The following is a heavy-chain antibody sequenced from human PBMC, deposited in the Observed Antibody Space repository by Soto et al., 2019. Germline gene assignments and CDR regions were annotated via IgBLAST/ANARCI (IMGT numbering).Heavy chain of an antibody. CDR3: VKATSSGWYGWFDP. J-gene: IGHJ5*02. Sequence: GGSLRLSCAASGFTFSSYAMHWVCQAPGKGLEYVSAISSNGGSTYYADSVKGRFTISRDNSKNTLYLQMSSLRAEDTAVYYCVKATSSGWYGWFDPWGQGTLVTVSS. D-gene: IGHD6-19*01. CDR1: GFTFSSYA. V-gene: IGHV3-64D*08. CDR2: ISSNGGST.